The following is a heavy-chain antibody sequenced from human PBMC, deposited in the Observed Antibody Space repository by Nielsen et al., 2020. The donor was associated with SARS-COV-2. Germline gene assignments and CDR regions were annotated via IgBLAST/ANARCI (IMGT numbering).Heavy chain of an antibody. Sequence: GESLKISCAASGFSFSSYAITWVRQAPGKGLEWVSAITGSGGDTYYADSVKGRFTISRDNSRNTLYLQMNFLRAEDTAVYYCATLRPGLWGQGTLVTVSS. D-gene: IGHD6-6*01. CDR2: ITGSGGDT. CDR1: GFSFSSYA. V-gene: IGHV3-23*01. J-gene: IGHJ4*02. CDR3: ATLRPGL.